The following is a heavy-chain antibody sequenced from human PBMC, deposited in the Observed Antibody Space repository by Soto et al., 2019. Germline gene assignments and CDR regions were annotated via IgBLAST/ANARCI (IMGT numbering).Heavy chain of an antibody. CDR2: ISAYNGNT. CDR3: ARDQRFSISGYYYASSCYYPWSWFDP. J-gene: IGHJ5*02. Sequence: QVQLVKSGAEVKKPGASVKVSCKASGYTFTSYGISWVRQAPGQGLEWMGWISAYNGNTNYAQKLQGRVTVTTDTSTSTAYMELRSLRSGDTVVYYCARDQRFSISGYYYASSCYYPWSWFDPWGQGTLVTVSS. D-gene: IGHD3-22*01. V-gene: IGHV1-18*01. CDR1: GYTFTSYG.